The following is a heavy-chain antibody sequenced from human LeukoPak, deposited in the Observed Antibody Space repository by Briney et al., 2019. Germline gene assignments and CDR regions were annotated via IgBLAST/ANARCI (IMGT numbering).Heavy chain of an antibody. Sequence: PGGSLRLSCAASGFTFSSYGMHWVRQAPGKGLEWGAVISYDGSNKYYADSVKGRFTISRDNSKNTLYLQMNSLRAEDTAVYYCAKDLYHILTGYPWFYWGQGTLVTVSS. CDR3: AKDLYHILTGYPWFY. V-gene: IGHV3-30*18. CDR2: ISYDGSNK. D-gene: IGHD3-9*01. J-gene: IGHJ4*02. CDR1: GFTFSSYG.